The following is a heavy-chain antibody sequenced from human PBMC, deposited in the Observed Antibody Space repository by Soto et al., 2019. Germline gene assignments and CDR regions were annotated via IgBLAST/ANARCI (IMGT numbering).Heavy chain of an antibody. J-gene: IGHJ4*02. CDR1: GITFTNAW. Sequence: EVQLVESGGDLVKPGGCLRLSCAASGITFTNAWMSWVHQATGKGLEWVGRIKNRADGGTADYAGPVRGRFTISRDDSKNTLFLQMNSLEVEDTAVYYCTTDPGDYEDFWGQGTLVTVSS. CDR2: IKNRADGGTA. D-gene: IGHD4-17*01. CDR3: TTDPGDYEDF. V-gene: IGHV3-15*01.